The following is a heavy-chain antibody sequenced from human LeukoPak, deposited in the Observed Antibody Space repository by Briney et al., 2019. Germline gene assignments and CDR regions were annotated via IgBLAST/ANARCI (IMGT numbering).Heavy chain of an antibody. CDR2: IWYDGSNK. Sequence: GGSLRLSCAASGFTFSSYGMHWVRQAPGKGLEWVAVIWYDGSNKYYADSVEGRFTISRDNSKNTLYLQMNSLRAEDTAVYYCARESAVYYDILTGYSPLDYWGQGTLVTVSS. J-gene: IGHJ4*02. CDR3: ARESAVYYDILTGYSPLDY. D-gene: IGHD3-9*01. V-gene: IGHV3-33*01. CDR1: GFTFSSYG.